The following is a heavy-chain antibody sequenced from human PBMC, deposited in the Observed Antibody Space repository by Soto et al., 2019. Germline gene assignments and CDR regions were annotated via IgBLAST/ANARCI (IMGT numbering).Heavy chain of an antibody. CDR1: GGTFSSYA. J-gene: IGHJ4*02. Sequence: QVQLVQSGAEVKKPGSSVKVSCKASGGTFSSYAISWVRQAPGQGLEWMGGIIPLFGTANYALKFQGRVTITADESTSTAYMELSSLRSEDTAVYYGATSEGDYDDSSGYYYGAVDYWGQGTLVTVAS. CDR3: ATSEGDYDDSSGYYYGAVDY. D-gene: IGHD3-22*01. V-gene: IGHV1-69*12. CDR2: IIPLFGTA.